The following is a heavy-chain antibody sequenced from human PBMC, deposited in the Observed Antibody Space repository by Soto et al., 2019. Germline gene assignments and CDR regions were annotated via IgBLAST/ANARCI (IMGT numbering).Heavy chain of an antibody. V-gene: IGHV3-23*01. CDR2: ISGNGDST. Sequence: EVQLLESGGGLVQPEGSLRLSCAASGFTFSSYAMNWVRQAPGKGLEWVSAISGNGDSTYYADSVKGRFSISRDNSKNTLYLQMNSLRAEDTAVYYCAKDPYDSSGYYHDYWGQGTLVTVSS. CDR1: GFTFSSYA. D-gene: IGHD3-22*01. CDR3: AKDPYDSSGYYHDY. J-gene: IGHJ4*02.